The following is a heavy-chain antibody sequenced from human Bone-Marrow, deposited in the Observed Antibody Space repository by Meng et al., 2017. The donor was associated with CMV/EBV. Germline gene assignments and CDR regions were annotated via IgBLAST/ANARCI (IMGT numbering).Heavy chain of an antibody. J-gene: IGHJ4*02. CDR3: ARGASGKYYYHFDH. CDR2: ISDSGST. CDR1: GGSIISMGYY. V-gene: IGHV4-39*07. Sequence: GSLRLSCHVSGGSIISMGYYWGWIRQPPGKGLEWFGLISDSGSTYYNPSHRSRVTISVDTAKNQCSLRLSSGTAADAAVYNCARGASGKYYYHFDHWGQGALVTVSS. D-gene: IGHD1-26*01.